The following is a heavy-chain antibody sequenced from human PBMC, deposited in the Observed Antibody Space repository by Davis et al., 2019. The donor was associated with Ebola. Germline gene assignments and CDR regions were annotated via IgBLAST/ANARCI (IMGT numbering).Heavy chain of an antibody. V-gene: IGHV1-2*04. D-gene: IGHD4-17*01. J-gene: IGHJ6*02. CDR1: GYTFTGFY. Sequence: AASVKVSCKASGYTFTGFYIHWARQAPGQGLEWLGWINPNTGGTNLAQKFQGWVTLTTDTSTSTAYMELRSLRSDDTAVYYCAREVLTTVTPPYYYYGMDVWGQGTTVTVSS. CDR2: INPNTGGT. CDR3: AREVLTTVTPPYYYYGMDV.